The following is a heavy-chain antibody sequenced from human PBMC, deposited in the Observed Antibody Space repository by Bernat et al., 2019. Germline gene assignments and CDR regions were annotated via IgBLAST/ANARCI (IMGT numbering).Heavy chain of an antibody. CDR2: IKQDGSEQ. Sequence: EVQLVESGGGLVQPGGSLRLSCAASGFTFSSYRMSWVRQAPGKGLEWVANIKQDGSEQYYVDSVKGGFTISRDDAKNSLYLQMNRLRAEDTAVYYCARDRDYGDYWGQGTLVTVSS. V-gene: IGHV3-7*03. CDR1: GFTFSSYR. CDR3: ARDRDYGDY. J-gene: IGHJ4*02.